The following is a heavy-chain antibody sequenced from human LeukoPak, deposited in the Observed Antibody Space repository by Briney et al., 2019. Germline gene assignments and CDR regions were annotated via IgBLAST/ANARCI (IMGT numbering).Heavy chain of an antibody. V-gene: IGHV4-39*01. CDR3: ARVGSYCGGDCYLLDY. J-gene: IGHJ4*02. D-gene: IGHD2-21*02. Sequence: SETLSLTCTVSGGSISSSSYYWGWIRQPPGKGLEWIGSIYYSGSTYYNPPLKSRVTISVDTSKNQFSLKLSSVTAADTAVYYCARVGSYCGGDCYLLDYWGQGTLVTVSS. CDR2: IYYSGST. CDR1: GGSISSSSYY.